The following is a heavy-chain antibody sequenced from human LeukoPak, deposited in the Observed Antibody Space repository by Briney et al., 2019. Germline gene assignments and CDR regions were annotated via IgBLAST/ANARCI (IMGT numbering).Heavy chain of an antibody. J-gene: IGHJ4*02. Sequence: SVKVSCKASGFTFTSSAVQWVRQARGQRLEWIGWIVVGSGNTNYAQKFQERVTITRDMSTSTAYMELSGLRSEDTAVYYCAADRDCSSTSCYPYNFDYWGQGTLVTVSS. CDR3: AADRDCSSTSCYPYNFDY. CDR2: IVVGSGNT. V-gene: IGHV1-58*01. D-gene: IGHD2-2*01. CDR1: GFTFTSSA.